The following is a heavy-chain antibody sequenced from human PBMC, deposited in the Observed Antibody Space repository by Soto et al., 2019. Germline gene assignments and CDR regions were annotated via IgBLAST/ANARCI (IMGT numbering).Heavy chain of an antibody. Sequence: QVQLVQSGGEVKKPGASVKFSCKASGYTFTSYGIPWVRQAPGPGLEYLGRNRTYNGNTDFAQKVKNRVTLTKDTSTSTADMELRSLIPDDTAVYYCARANVLNTPNWFDPWGQGTLVTVSS. CDR1: GYTFTSYG. D-gene: IGHD1-1*01. CDR2: NRTYNGNT. J-gene: IGHJ5*02. V-gene: IGHV1-18*01. CDR3: ARANVLNTPNWFDP.